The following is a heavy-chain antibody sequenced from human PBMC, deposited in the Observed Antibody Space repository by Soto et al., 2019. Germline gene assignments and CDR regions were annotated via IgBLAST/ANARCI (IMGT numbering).Heavy chain of an antibody. V-gene: IGHV1-18*04. CDR1: GYTFTSYG. CDR3: ASGDIVVVPAAMGYYYYGMDV. D-gene: IGHD2-2*01. Sequence: ASVKVSCKASGYTFTSYGISWVRQAPGQGLEWMGWISAYNGNTNYAHKLQGRVTMTTDTSTSTAYMELRSLRSDDTAVFYCASGDIVVVPAAMGYYYYGMDVWGQGTTVTVSS. CDR2: ISAYNGNT. J-gene: IGHJ6*02.